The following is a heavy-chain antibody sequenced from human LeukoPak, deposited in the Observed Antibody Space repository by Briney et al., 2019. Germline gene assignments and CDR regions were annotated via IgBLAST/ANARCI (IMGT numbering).Heavy chain of an antibody. D-gene: IGHD3-3*01. J-gene: IGHJ4*02. CDR3: ARWRGSPRTFDY. CDR1: GGSVRRGNYY. Sequence: PSETLSLTCTVSGGSVRRGNYYWTWIRQPAGSGLEWIGRIYTSGTTDYNPSLRTRVTISVDASRNQFSLNLSSVTAADTAVYYCARWRGSPRTFDYWGQGTLVTVSS. V-gene: IGHV4-61*02. CDR2: IYTSGTT.